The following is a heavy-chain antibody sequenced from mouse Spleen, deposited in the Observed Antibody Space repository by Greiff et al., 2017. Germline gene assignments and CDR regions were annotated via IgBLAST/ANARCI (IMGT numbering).Heavy chain of an antibody. D-gene: IGHD3-2*01. CDR2: INPSTGGT. CDR1: GYSFTGYY. V-gene: IGHV1-42*01. J-gene: IGHJ2*01. CDR3: ARRTARAPFDY. Sequence: EVKVVESGPELVKPGASVKISCKASGYSFTGYYMNWVKQSPEKSLEWIGEINPSTGGTTYNQKFKAKATLTVDKSSSTAYMQLKSLTSEDSAVYYCARRTARAPFDYWGQGTTLTVSS.